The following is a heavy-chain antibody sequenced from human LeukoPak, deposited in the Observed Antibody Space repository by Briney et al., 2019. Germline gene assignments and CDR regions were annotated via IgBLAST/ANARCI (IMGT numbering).Heavy chain of an antibody. D-gene: IGHD1-26*01. CDR1: GGSISSSSYY. V-gene: IGHV4-39*07. Sequence: SETLSLTCTVSGGSISSSSYYWGWIRQPPGKGLEWIGSIYYSGSTYYNPSLKSRVNISVDTSKNQFSLKLSSVTAADTAVYYCATAKGSVGATLDYWGQGTLVTVSS. CDR2: IYYSGST. CDR3: ATAKGSVGATLDY. J-gene: IGHJ4*02.